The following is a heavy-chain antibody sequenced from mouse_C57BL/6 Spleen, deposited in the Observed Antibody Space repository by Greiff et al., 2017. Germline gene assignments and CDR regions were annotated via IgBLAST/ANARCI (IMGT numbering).Heavy chain of an antibody. V-gene: IGHV3-1*01. D-gene: IGHD2-1*01. J-gene: IGHJ2*01. CDR2: ISYSGST. CDR1: GYSITSGYD. CDR3: AREGGYYGNPYFDY. Sequence: VQLKQSGPGMVKPSQSLSLTCTVTGYSITSGYDWHWIRHFPGNKLEWMGYISYSGSTNYNPSLKSRISITHDTSKNHFFLKLNSVTTEDTATYYCAREGGYYGNPYFDYWGQGTTLTVSS.